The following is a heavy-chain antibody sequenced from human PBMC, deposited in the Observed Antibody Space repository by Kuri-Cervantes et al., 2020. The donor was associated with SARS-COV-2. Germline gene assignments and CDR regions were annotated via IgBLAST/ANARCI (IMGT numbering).Heavy chain of an antibody. CDR2: ISSSSSYI. J-gene: IGHJ6*01. V-gene: IGHV3-21*01. Sequence: GESLKISCAASRFTFTFYSINWVRQAPGKGLEWVSSISSSSSYIYYADSVKGRFTISRDNAKNSLYLQMNSLRAEDTAVYYCARELATTSVYYYYGMDVWGQGTTVTGYS. CDR1: RFTFTFYS. D-gene: IGHD5-12*01. CDR3: ARELATTSVYYYYGMDV.